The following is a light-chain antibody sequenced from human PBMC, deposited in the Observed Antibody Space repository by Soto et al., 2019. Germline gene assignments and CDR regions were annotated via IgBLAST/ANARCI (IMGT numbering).Light chain of an antibody. CDR1: SGSVSTCYY. CDR3: VLYMGGGISV. J-gene: IGLJ2*01. Sequence: QAVVTQEPSFSVSPGGTVTLTCGLGSGSVSTCYYPNWFQQTPGQAPRTLIYSTNARSSGVPDRFSGSTLGDKAALTITGAQADDESDYYCVLYMGGGISVFGGGTKLTVL. V-gene: IGLV8-61*01. CDR2: STN.